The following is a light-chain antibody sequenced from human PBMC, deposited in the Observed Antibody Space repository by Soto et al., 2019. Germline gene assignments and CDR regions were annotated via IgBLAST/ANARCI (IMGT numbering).Light chain of an antibody. V-gene: IGLV2-8*01. CDR1: SSDVGAYNY. CDR3: SSYAGTNRV. CDR2: EVS. J-gene: IGLJ1*01. Sequence: QSALTQPPSASGSPGQSVTISCTGTSSDVGAYNYVSWYQQHPGKAPKVMIYEVSKRPSGVPDRFSGSKSGNTASLTVSGLQDEDEAEYYCSSYAGTNRVFGTGTKLTVL.